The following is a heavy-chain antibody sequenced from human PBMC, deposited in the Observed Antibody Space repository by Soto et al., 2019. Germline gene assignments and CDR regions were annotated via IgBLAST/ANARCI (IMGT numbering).Heavy chain of an antibody. CDR2: IYWNDDK. CDR3: AHPYCSGGSCYSSFDY. J-gene: IGHJ4*02. V-gene: IGHV2-5*01. Sequence: QITLKESGPTLVKPTQTLTLTRTFSGFSLSTSGVGVGWIRQPPGKALEWLALIYWNDDKRYSPSLKSRLTITKDTSKNQVVLTMTNMDPVDTATYYCAHPYCSGGSCYSSFDYWGQGTLVTVSS. CDR1: GFSLSTSGVG. D-gene: IGHD2-15*01.